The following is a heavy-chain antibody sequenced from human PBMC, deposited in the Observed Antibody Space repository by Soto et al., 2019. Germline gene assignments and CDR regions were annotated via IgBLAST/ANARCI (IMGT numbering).Heavy chain of an antibody. J-gene: IGHJ6*02. D-gene: IGHD5-18*01. Sequence: SETLSLTCTVSGGSISSHYWSWIRQPPGKGLEWIGYIYYSGSTNYNPSLKSRVTISVDTSKNQFSLKLGSVTAADTAVYYCASAVTGRDYYYGMDVWGQGTTVTVSS. V-gene: IGHV4-59*11. CDR1: GGSISSHY. CDR2: IYYSGST. CDR3: ASAVTGRDYYYGMDV.